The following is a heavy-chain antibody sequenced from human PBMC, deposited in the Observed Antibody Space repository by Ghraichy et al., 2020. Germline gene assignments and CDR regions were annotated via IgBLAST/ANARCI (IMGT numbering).Heavy chain of an antibody. J-gene: IGHJ6*02. CDR3: ARDGNSRYSGYDSSYGMDV. D-gene: IGHD5-12*01. CDR2: ISYDGSKK. Sequence: GESLNISCAASGFTFRSYAMHWVRQAPGKELEWLAVISYDGSKKFYADSVKGRFTISRDFSKNTLDLQMNSLRVEDTAFYYCARDGNSRYSGYDSSYGMDVWGQGTPVTVSS. V-gene: IGHV3-30-3*01. CDR1: GFTFRSYA.